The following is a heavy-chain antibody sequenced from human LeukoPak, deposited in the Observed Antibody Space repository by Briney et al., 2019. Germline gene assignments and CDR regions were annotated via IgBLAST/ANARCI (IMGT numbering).Heavy chain of an antibody. CDR3: ARGESVQYHFGGDY. CDR1: GGTFSSYA. V-gene: IGHV1-69*04. CDR2: IIPILGIA. D-gene: IGHD3-16*01. Sequence: SVKVSCKASGGTFSSYAISWVRQAPGQGLVWMGRIIPILGIANYAQKFQGRVTITADKSTSTAYMGLSSLRSEDTAVYYCARGESVQYHFGGDYWGQGTLVTVSS. J-gene: IGHJ4*02.